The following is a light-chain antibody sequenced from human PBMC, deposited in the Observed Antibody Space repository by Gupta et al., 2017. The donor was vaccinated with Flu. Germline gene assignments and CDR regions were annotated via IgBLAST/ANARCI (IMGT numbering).Light chain of an antibody. CDR1: QDIGND. CDR2: AAS. CDR3: QQSKTYPLT. J-gene: IGKJ4*01. Sequence: DIQMTQSPSSLSASVGDRVTITCRASQDIGNDLGWYQQKPGQAPKRLIYAASSLQTGVPSRLSGRGSGTELTLTVNTLQPEDLATYFCQQSKTYPLTFGGGTKVDIK. V-gene: IGKV1-17*01.